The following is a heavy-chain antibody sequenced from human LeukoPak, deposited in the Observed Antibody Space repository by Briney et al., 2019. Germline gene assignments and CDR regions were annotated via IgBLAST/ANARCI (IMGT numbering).Heavy chain of an antibody. CDR3: ARARAKLEMATLMDFYGMDV. D-gene: IGHD5-24*01. CDR2: TRNKANSYTT. V-gene: IGHV3-72*01. Sequence: GGSLRLSCAASGFTFSSYAMSWVRQAPGKGLEWVGRTRNKANSYTTEYAASVKGRFTISRDDSKNSLYLQMNSLKTEDTAVYYCARARAKLEMATLMDFYGMDVWGQGTTVTVSS. CDR1: GFTFSSYA. J-gene: IGHJ6*02.